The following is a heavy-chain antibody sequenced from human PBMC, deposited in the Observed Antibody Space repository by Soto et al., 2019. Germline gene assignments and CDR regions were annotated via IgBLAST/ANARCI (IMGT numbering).Heavy chain of an antibody. J-gene: IGHJ6*02. CDR2: INHSGST. Sequence: SETLSLTCAVYGGSFSGYYWSWIRQPPGKGLEWIGEINHSGSTNYNPSLKSRVTISVDTSKNQFSLKLSSVTAADTAVYYCARVPQYSSGWSRRLYGMDVWGQGTTVTVSS. CDR3: ARVPQYSSGWSRRLYGMDV. D-gene: IGHD6-19*01. V-gene: IGHV4-34*01. CDR1: GGSFSGYY.